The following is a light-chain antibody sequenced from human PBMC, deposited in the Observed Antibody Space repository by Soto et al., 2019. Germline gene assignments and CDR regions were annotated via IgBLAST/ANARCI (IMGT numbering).Light chain of an antibody. Sequence: QSALTQPASLSGSPGQSITISCTGTSSDVGGYNYVSWYQQHPGKAPRLMIYGVSNRPLGVSYRFSGSKSGNTASLTISGPQAEEEGCFYCNSYASGHWSVLFGGGTKLTVL. J-gene: IGLJ2*01. CDR1: SSDVGGYNY. CDR3: NSYASGHWSVL. CDR2: GVS. V-gene: IGLV2-14*03.